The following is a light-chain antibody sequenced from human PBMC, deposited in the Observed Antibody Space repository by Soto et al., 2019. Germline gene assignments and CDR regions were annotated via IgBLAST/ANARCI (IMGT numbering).Light chain of an antibody. CDR1: QSVSGTY. CDR2: GTS. J-gene: IGKJ2*01. V-gene: IGKV3-20*01. CDR3: QQYGGLPGYT. Sequence: EIVLTQSPGPLSLSPGERATLSCRASQSVSGTYLAWYQQKPGQPLRLLIYGTSSRATGIPDRFSGSGSGTDFSLTISRLEPEDFAVYYCQQYGGLPGYTFGQGTKLEI.